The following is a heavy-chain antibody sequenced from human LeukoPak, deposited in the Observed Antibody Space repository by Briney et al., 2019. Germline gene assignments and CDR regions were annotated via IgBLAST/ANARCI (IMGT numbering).Heavy chain of an antibody. Sequence: GGSLTLSCAASGFTFSRYWMRWVRQTTRGGLGWVANINQDGSNTYYVDSVKDRFTTSRDNAKNSLYLQMNSRRAEDTAVYYCARDKGDYDTSGSLFVFGGQGTLVTVSS. J-gene: IGHJ4*02. CDR2: INQDGSNT. V-gene: IGHV3-7*03. CDR1: GFTFSRYW. CDR3: ARDKGDYDTSGSLFVF. D-gene: IGHD3-22*01.